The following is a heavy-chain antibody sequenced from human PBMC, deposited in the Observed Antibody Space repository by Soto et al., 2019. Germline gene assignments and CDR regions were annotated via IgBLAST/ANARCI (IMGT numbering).Heavy chain of an antibody. J-gene: IGHJ4*02. CDR2: IYWDDYK. Sequence: QITLKESGPALVKPTQTLTLTCSFSGFSLSTNGVGVGWIRQPPGEALEWLALIYWDDYKHFSPSLESRLTXXKXXSKNQVVLTMTNMDPVDTATYYCVHKGAGDRILDYWGQGTPVTVSS. CDR3: VHKGAGDRILDY. D-gene: IGHD3-16*01. V-gene: IGHV2-5*02. CDR1: GFSLSTNGVG.